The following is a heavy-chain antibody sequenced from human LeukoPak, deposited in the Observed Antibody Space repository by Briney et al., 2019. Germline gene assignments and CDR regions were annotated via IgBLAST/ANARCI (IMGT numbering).Heavy chain of an antibody. CDR2: ISGSGGST. CDR3: AKSTTKAHYYDSGGYPY. CDR1: GFTFSSYA. J-gene: IGHJ4*02. D-gene: IGHD3-22*01. V-gene: IGHV3-23*01. Sequence: GGSLRLSCAASGFTFSSYAMSWVRQAPGKGLEWVTAISGSGGSTYYADSVKGRFTISRDNYKNTLYLQMNSLRAEDTAVYYCAKSTTKAHYYDSGGYPYWGQGTLVTVSS.